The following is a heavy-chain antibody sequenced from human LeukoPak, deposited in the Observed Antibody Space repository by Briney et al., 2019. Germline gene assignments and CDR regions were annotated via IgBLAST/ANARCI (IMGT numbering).Heavy chain of an antibody. CDR2: INPNSGGT. D-gene: IGHD3-16*02. Sequence: ASVKVSCKASGYTFTGYYMHWVRQAPGQGLEWMGWINPNSGGTNYAQKFQGRVTMTRDTSISTAYMELSRLRSDDTAVYYCARKPYDYVWGSYPGGGYFDYWGQGTLVTVSS. V-gene: IGHV1-2*02. CDR3: ARKPYDYVWGSYPGGGYFDY. J-gene: IGHJ4*02. CDR1: GYTFTGYY.